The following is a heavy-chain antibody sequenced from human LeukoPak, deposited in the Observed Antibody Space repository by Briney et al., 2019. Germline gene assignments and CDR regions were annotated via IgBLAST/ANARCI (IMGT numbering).Heavy chain of an antibody. D-gene: IGHD4-11*01. CDR2: IYTSGST. Sequence: SQTLSLTCTVSGDSISSGSYYWSWIRQPAGKGLEWIGRIYTSGSTNYNPSLKSRVTMSVDTSKNQFSLKLSSVTAADTAVYYCARVPHPYSNYGWFDPWGQGTLVTVSS. CDR3: ARVPHPYSNYGWFDP. CDR1: GDSISSGSYY. J-gene: IGHJ5*02. V-gene: IGHV4-61*02.